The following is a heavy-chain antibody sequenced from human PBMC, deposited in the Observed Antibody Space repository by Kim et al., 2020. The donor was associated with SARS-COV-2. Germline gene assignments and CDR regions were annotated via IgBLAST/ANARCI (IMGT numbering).Heavy chain of an antibody. D-gene: IGHD6-6*01. J-gene: IGHJ6*02. V-gene: IGHV1-58*01. CDR1: GFTFTTSA. CDR3: AAANIAGREDYYYGMDV. Sequence: SVKVSCKASGFTFTTSAVQWVRQARGQRLEWIGWIVVGSAKTNYAQKFQERVTITRDMSTRIAYMELGSLRSEDTAIYYCAAANIAGREDYYYGMDVWG. CDR2: IVVGSAKT.